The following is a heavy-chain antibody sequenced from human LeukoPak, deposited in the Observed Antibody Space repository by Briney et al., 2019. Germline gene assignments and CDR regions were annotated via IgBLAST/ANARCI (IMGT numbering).Heavy chain of an antibody. CDR3: ARGVTTSVWWLRGGFFDH. D-gene: IGHD2-15*01. J-gene: IGHJ4*02. CDR1: GYTFTSYD. CDR2: MSPNSGDT. V-gene: IGHV1-8*01. Sequence: GASVKVSCKASGYTFTSYDFNWVRQATGQRPEWMGWMSPNSGDTGYAQKFQGRVTMDKNNSISTAYMELTSPAFDDTAVYYCARGVTTSVWWLRGGFFDHWGQGARVSVTS.